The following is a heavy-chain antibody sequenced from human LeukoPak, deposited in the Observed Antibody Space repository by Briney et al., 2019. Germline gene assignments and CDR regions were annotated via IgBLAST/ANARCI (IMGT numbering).Heavy chain of an antibody. CDR1: GGSISSYY. V-gene: IGHV4-59*01. Sequence: SETLSLTCTVSGGSISSYYWSWLRQPPGKGLEWIGYIYYSGSTNYNPSLKSRVTISVDTSKNQFSLKLSSVTAADTAVYYCARVGDYDILTGLVGAFDIWGQGTMVTVSS. CDR2: IYYSGST. CDR3: ARVGDYDILTGLVGAFDI. D-gene: IGHD3-9*01. J-gene: IGHJ3*02.